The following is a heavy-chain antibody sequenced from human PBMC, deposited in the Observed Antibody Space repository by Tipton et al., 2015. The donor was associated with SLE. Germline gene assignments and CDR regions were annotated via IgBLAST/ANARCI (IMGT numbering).Heavy chain of an antibody. J-gene: IGHJ4*02. CDR1: GGSISSLS. Sequence: TLSLTCTVSGGSISSLSWRWIRQPPGKGLEGIGNIHYSGSTYYTLSLKCRVTISVDTSKNQFSLNLTSVTAADTAVYYCTSLAVAGTDYWGQGTLVTVSS. V-gene: IGHV4-59*04. CDR3: TSLAVAGTDY. D-gene: IGHD6-19*01. CDR2: IHYSGST.